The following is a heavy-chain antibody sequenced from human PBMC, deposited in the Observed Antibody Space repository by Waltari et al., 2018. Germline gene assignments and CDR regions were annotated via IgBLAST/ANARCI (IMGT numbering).Heavy chain of an antibody. J-gene: IGHJ3*02. CDR2: MYYTGGT. CDR1: GGSISSSYT. D-gene: IGHD4-17*01. Sequence: QLQLQESGPGLVKPSEPLSPNCPSSGGSISSSYTWAWVPQPPGKGLEWVGTMYYTGGTYNNPSLESRLTMSIDTSKNQFSLKLSYVTASDTAFYYCVRPGSTVTPRAFDIWGQGIKVTVSS. V-gene: IGHV4-39*01. CDR3: VRPGSTVTPRAFDI.